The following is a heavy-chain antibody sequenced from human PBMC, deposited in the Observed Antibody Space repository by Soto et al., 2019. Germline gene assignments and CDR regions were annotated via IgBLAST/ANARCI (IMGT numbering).Heavy chain of an antibody. V-gene: IGHV3-15*04. CDR2: IESKTDGGTT. Sequence: EVQLVESGGGLLKPGGSLRLSCAASGFTLSNAWMSWVRQAPGKGLEWVGHIESKTDGGTTDYAAPVKGRFTISRDDSKNILYLQMNSLKTEDIGVYYCATGWGLWYNAFDVWGQGTMVTVSS. CDR1: GFTLSNAW. CDR3: ATGWGLWYNAFDV. J-gene: IGHJ3*01. D-gene: IGHD2-21*01.